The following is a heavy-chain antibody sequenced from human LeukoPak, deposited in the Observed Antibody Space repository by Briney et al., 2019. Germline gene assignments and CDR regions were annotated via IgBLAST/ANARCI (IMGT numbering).Heavy chain of an antibody. V-gene: IGHV3-30*02. J-gene: IGHJ4*02. CDR1: GFTFSNYA. CDR2: IRYDGTSK. D-gene: IGHD4-17*01. CDR3: ARGSGVMTTVTSLDY. Sequence: GGSLRLSCAASGFTFSNYAMHWVRQAPGKGLEWVAFIRYDGTSKYYADSVKGRFTISRDKSKNTLYLQMNSLRPEDTAVYYCARGSGVMTTVTSLDYWGQGTLVTVSS.